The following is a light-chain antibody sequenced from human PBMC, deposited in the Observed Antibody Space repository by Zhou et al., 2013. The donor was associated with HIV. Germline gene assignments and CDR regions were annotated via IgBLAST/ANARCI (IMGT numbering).Light chain of an antibody. V-gene: IGKV1D-13*01. CDR3: QQYDNFPRLT. CDR1: QDIGSA. CDR2: KTS. Sequence: AIQLTQSPSSLSASVRGRVTITCRASQDIGSALAWYQQKPGKAPKLLIYKTSNLESGVPSRFSGSGSGTDFTFTISSLQPEDIATYYCQQYDNFPRLTFGGGTKVEIK. J-gene: IGKJ4*01.